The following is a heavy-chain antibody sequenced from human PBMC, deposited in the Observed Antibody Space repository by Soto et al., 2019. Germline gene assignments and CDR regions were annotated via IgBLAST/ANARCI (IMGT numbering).Heavy chain of an antibody. V-gene: IGHV1-18*01. D-gene: IGHD2-21*02. CDR2: ISGYNGKT. CDR1: GYTFTSYG. Sequence: QVQLVQSGGEVRKPGASVTVSCKASGYTFTSYGISWVRQAPGQGLEWMGWISGYNGKTNYAQKVQDRVTMTTDTSTSTVYLEMRSLRFDDTAVYYCAREGDVTYYYYGMDVLGQGTTVTVS. CDR3: AREGDVTYYYYGMDV. J-gene: IGHJ6*02.